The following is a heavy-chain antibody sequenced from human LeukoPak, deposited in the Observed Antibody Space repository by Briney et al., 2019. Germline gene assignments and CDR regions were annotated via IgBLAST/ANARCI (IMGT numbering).Heavy chain of an antibody. Sequence: SQTLSLTCTVSGGSISSGDYYWSWIRQPPGKGLEWIGHIYYSGSTNYNPSLKSRVTISVDTSKNQFSLKLSSVTAADTAVYYCARGRGRIVGAYFDYWGQGTLVTVSS. CDR2: IYYSGST. CDR3: ARGRGRIVGAYFDY. J-gene: IGHJ4*02. V-gene: IGHV4-61*09. CDR1: GGSISSGDYY. D-gene: IGHD1-26*01.